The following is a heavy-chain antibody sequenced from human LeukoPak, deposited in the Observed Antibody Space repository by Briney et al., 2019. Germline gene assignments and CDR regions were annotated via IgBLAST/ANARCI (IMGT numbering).Heavy chain of an antibody. J-gene: IGHJ5*02. Sequence: SQTLSLTCTISGGSISSGGYYWSWIRQHPGKGLEWIGYIYYSGSTYYNPSLKSRVTISVDTSKNQFSLKLSSVTAADTAVYYCARERGNYLPPSGFDPWGQGTLVTVSS. V-gene: IGHV4-31*03. CDR2: IYYSGST. CDR3: ARERGNYLPPSGFDP. CDR1: GGSISSGGYY. D-gene: IGHD4-11*01.